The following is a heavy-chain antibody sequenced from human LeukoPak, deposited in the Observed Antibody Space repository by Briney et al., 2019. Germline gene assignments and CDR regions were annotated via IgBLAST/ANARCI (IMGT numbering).Heavy chain of an antibody. D-gene: IGHD3-22*01. CDR3: AKVSGYYLDYMDV. J-gene: IGHJ6*03. CDR2: FTGGGIT. Sequence: PGGSLRLSCAASGVTFSSYSLSWARQSPGKGLEWVSTFTGGGITYYADSVKGRFTISRDNSKNMLFLQMDSLRAEDTATYYCAKVSGYYLDYMDVWGKGTTVTVSS. CDR1: GVTFSSYS. V-gene: IGHV3-23*01.